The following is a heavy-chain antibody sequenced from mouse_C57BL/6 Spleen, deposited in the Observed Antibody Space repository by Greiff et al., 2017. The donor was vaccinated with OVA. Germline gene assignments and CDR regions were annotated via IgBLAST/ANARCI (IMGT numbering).Heavy chain of an antibody. CDR3: TRGNRGFAY. V-gene: IGHV1-15*01. Sequence: QVQLKESGAELVRPGASVTLSCKASGYTFTDYEMHWVKQTPVHGLEWIGAIDPETGGTAYNQKFKGKAILTADKSSSTAYMELRSLTSEDSAVYYCTRGNRGFAYWGQGTLVTVSA. J-gene: IGHJ3*01. CDR1: GYTFTDYE. CDR2: IDPETGGT.